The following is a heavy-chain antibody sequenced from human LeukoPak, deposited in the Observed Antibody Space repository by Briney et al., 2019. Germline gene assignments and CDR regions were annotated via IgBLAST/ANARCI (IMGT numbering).Heavy chain of an antibody. Sequence: GGSLRLSCAASGFTFSTYAMSWVRQAPGKGLEWVSVMSGSGDRTFYADSVKGRFTISRDNSKNTLYLQMNSLTGEDTAVYYCAKVRGRVVAPDFGYYFDYWGQGALVTVSS. V-gene: IGHV3-23*01. CDR1: GFTFSTYA. J-gene: IGHJ4*02. D-gene: IGHD2-15*01. CDR3: AKVRGRVVAPDFGYYFDY. CDR2: MSGSGDRT.